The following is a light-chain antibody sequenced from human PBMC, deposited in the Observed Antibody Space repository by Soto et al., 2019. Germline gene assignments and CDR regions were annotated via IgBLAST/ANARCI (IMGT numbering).Light chain of an antibody. Sequence: EIVLTQSPGTLSLSPGEGATLSCRASQSVSSSFLAWYQQKPGQAPRLLIYGASSRATGIPDRFSGSGSGTDFTLTTSRLATEDVAVYYWQQYGSSPYTFGRGTKLEIK. CDR3: QQYGSSPYT. CDR1: QSVSSSF. V-gene: IGKV3-20*01. J-gene: IGKJ2*01. CDR2: GAS.